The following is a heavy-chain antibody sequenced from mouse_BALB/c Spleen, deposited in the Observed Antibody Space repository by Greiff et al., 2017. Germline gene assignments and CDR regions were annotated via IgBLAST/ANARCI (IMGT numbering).Heavy chain of an antibody. CDR2: INPSTGYT. V-gene: IGHV1-7*01. Sequence: VKLMESGAELAKPGASVKMSCKASGYTFTSYWMHWVKQRPGQGLEWIGYINPSTGYTEYNQKFKDKATLTADKSSSTAYMQLSSLTSEDSAVYYCASHLLPTYWGQGTLVTVSA. J-gene: IGHJ3*01. CDR3: ASHLLPTY. D-gene: IGHD1-1*01. CDR1: GYTFTSYW.